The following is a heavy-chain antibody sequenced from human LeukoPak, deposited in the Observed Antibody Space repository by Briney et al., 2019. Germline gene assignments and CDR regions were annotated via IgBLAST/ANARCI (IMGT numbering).Heavy chain of an antibody. Sequence: PSETLSLTCTASGGSISSYYWSWIRQPAGKGLECIGNIFYSGSTNYNPSLKSRVTISVDTSNNQFSLKLNSVTAADTAVYYCARTPSIAAAGIFDYWGQGILVTVSP. J-gene: IGHJ4*02. V-gene: IGHV4-59*01. D-gene: IGHD6-13*01. CDR2: IFYSGST. CDR3: ARTPSIAAAGIFDY. CDR1: GGSISSYY.